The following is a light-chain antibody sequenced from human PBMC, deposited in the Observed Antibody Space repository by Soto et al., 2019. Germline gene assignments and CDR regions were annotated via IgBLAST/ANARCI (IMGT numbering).Light chain of an antibody. CDR3: HQYDSLPPT. J-gene: IGKJ5*01. Sequence: DIQMTQSPSSLSASVGDRVPITCQASQDINNYLNWYQQKQGKAPKLLIFDATHLETGVPSRFSGSGSRAHVPFTIRSLQPEDFATYYCHQYDSLPPTFVPGTRLEMK. CDR1: QDINNY. V-gene: IGKV1-33*01. CDR2: DAT.